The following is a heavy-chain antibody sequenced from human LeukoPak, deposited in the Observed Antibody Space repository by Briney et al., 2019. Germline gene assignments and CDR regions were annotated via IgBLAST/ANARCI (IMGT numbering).Heavy chain of an antibody. CDR1: GGSISSSSYY. D-gene: IGHD6-13*01. Sequence: SETLSLTCTVSGGSISSSSYYWGWIRQPPGKGLEWIGSIYYSGSTYYNPSLKSRVTISVDTSKNQFSLKLSSVTAADTAVYYCARGSAQQLVPLDYWGQGTLVTVSS. V-gene: IGHV4-39*07. CDR3: ARGSAQQLVPLDY. CDR2: IYYSGST. J-gene: IGHJ4*02.